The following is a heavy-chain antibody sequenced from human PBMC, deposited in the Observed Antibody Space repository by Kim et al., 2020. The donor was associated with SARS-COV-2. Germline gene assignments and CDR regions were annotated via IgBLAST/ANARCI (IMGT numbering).Heavy chain of an antibody. D-gene: IGHD6-13*01. CDR2: ISYDGSNK. Sequence: GGSLRLSCAASGFTFSSYAMHWVRQAPGKGLEWVAVISYDGSNKYYADSVKGRFTISRDNSKNTLYLQMNSLRAEDTAVYYCAREEAGTRILDFDPWGQG. J-gene: IGHJ5*02. CDR1: GFTFSSYA. V-gene: IGHV3-30-3*01. CDR3: AREEAGTRILDFDP.